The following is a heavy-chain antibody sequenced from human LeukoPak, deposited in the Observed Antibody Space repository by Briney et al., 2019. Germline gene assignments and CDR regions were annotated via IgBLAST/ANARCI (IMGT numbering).Heavy chain of an antibody. CDR2: IYYSGST. CDR1: GGSISSYY. D-gene: IGHD3-16*01. CDR3: AGNYGRYWHFDL. J-gene: IGHJ2*01. V-gene: IGHV4-59*01. Sequence: PSETLSLTCTVSGGSISSYYWSWIRQPPGKGLEWIGYIYYSGSTNYNPSLKSRVTISVDTSKNQFSLRLSSVTAADTAVYYCAGNYGRYWHFDLWGRGTLVTVSS.